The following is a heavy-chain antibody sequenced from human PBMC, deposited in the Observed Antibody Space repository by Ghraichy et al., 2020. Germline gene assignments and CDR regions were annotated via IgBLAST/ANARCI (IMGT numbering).Heavy chain of an antibody. Sequence: GVLNISCAASGFIFSGYWMSWVRQAPGKGPEWVANIKKDASEKYYVNSVKGRFTISRDNAANSLYLQMNSLRADDTAVYYCARDLGGGWYFDYWGQGALVTVSS. CDR3: ARDLGGGWYFDY. D-gene: IGHD6-19*01. CDR1: GFIFSGYW. CDR2: IKKDASEK. J-gene: IGHJ4*02. V-gene: IGHV3-7*01.